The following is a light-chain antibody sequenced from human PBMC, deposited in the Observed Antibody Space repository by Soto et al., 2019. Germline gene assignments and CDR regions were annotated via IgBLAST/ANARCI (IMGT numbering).Light chain of an antibody. J-gene: IGKJ1*01. CDR2: GAS. CDR1: QSVSSN. Sequence: EIVMTQSPATLSVSPGERATLSCRASQSVSSNLAWYQQKPGQAPRLLIYGASTRATGIPARFSGSGSGTEFSLPISSLQSEDFAVYSCQQYSNWPPTFGQGTKVEIK. V-gene: IGKV3-15*01. CDR3: QQYSNWPPT.